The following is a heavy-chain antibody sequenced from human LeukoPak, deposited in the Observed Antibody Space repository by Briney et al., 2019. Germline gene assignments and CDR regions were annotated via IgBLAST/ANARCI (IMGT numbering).Heavy chain of an antibody. CDR3: ARVSRITMVRGSYYMDV. D-gene: IGHD3-10*01. CDR2: IYYSGST. V-gene: IGHV4-59*01. CDR1: GGSISSYY. J-gene: IGHJ6*03. Sequence: SEALSLTCTVSGGSISSYYWSWIRQPPGKGLEWVGYIYYSGSTNYNPSLKSRVTISVDTSKNQFSLKLSSVTAADTAVYYCARVSRITMVRGSYYMDVWGKGTTVTVSS.